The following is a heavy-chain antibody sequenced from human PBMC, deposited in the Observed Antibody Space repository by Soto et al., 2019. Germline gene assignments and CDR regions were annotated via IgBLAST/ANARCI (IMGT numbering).Heavy chain of an antibody. V-gene: IGHV1-8*01. CDR2: VNPNNGDT. CDR3: AKVSRKGSAIDFDY. Sequence: QVQLVQSGAELKKPGASVKVSCKASGYTFSNYDMHWVRQATGQGPEWIGWVNPNNGDTGYAQKFQGRVTLTTDIPTTSAYMELTSLRSEDTAIYYCAKVSRKGSAIDFDYWGQGTLINVSS. J-gene: IGHJ4*02. CDR1: GYTFSNYD. D-gene: IGHD3-10*01.